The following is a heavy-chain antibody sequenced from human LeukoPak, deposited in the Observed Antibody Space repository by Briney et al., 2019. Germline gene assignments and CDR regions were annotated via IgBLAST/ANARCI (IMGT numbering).Heavy chain of an antibody. Sequence: PGGSLRLSCAASGVTFSSYGTHWVRQAPGKGLEWVALISSDGNDKLYGDSVKGRFTISRDDSKSTLYLQVKSLRAEDTAVFYFSTKVKRGNRGDDYDDWGHGTLVTVSS. CDR2: ISSDGNDK. CDR3: STKVKRGNRGDDYDD. D-gene: IGHD5-12*01. J-gene: IGHJ4*01. CDR1: GVTFSSYG. V-gene: IGHV3-30*03.